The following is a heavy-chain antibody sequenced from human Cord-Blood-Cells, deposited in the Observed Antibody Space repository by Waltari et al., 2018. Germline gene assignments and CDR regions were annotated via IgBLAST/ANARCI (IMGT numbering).Heavy chain of an antibody. CDR3: ARGVSPTGRPGHTARPPAYYYYYYMDV. V-gene: IGHV4-34*01. CDR2: INHRGRT. J-gene: IGHJ6*03. CDR1: GGSFSGYY. D-gene: IGHD6-6*01. Sequence: QVQLQQWGAGLLKPSETLSLTCAVYGGSFSGYYWSWIRQPPGKGLEWIGEINHRGRTNYNPSLKSRVTISVDTAKNQFSLNLSSVTAADTAVYYCARGVSPTGRPGHTARPPAYYYYYYMDVWGKGTTVTVSS.